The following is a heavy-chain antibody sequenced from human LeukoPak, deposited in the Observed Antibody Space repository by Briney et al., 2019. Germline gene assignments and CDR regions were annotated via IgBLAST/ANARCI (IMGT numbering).Heavy chain of an antibody. J-gene: IGHJ4*02. V-gene: IGHV3-30*02. Sequence: PGGSLRLSCAASGFTFSSYGMHWVRQAPGKGLEWVAFIRYDGSNKYYADSVKGRFTISRDNSKNTLYLQMNSLRAEDTAVYYCAKGYGRFLEWSTFDYWGQGTLFTVSS. CDR2: IRYDGSNK. CDR3: AKGYGRFLEWSTFDY. D-gene: IGHD3-3*01. CDR1: GFTFSSYG.